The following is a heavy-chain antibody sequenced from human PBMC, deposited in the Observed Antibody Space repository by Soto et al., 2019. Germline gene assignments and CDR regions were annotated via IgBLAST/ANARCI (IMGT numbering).Heavy chain of an antibody. D-gene: IGHD4-17*01. V-gene: IGHV3-30*18. CDR2: ISYEGSNK. CDR1: GFTFSSYG. Sequence: QVQLVESGGGVVQPGRSLRLSCAASGFTFSSYGMHWVRQAPGKGLEWVAVISYEGSNKYYADSVKGRFTISRDNSKNTLYLQMNSLRAEDTAVYYCANDRYGGYHFAYWGQGTLVTVSS. CDR3: ANDRYGGYHFAY. J-gene: IGHJ4*02.